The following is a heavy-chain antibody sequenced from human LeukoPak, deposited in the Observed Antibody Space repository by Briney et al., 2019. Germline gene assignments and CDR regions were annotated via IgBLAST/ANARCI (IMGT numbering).Heavy chain of an antibody. Sequence: PAGGSLRLSCAASGFTFSSYGMHWVRQAPGKGLEWVAVISYDGSNKYYADSVKGRFTISRDNSKNTLYLQMNSLRAEDTAVYYCARDLKVYGSSWYFDYWGQGTLVTVSS. V-gene: IGHV3-30*03. J-gene: IGHJ4*02. D-gene: IGHD6-13*01. CDR1: GFTFSSYG. CDR2: ISYDGSNK. CDR3: ARDLKVYGSSWYFDY.